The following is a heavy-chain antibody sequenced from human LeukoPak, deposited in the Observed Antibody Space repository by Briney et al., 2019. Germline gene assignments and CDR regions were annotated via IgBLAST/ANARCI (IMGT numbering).Heavy chain of an antibody. V-gene: IGHV5-51*01. Sequence: GESLKISCEASGYSFTTFWIGWVRQMPGKGLEWMGTIHPGDSDTTYSPSFQGQVTISADKSINTAYLHWSSLKTSDTAMYYCARQNTGGSGLYWGQGTLVTVSS. CDR2: IHPGDSDT. J-gene: IGHJ4*02. CDR3: ARQNTGGSGLY. CDR1: GYSFTTFW. D-gene: IGHD2-8*02.